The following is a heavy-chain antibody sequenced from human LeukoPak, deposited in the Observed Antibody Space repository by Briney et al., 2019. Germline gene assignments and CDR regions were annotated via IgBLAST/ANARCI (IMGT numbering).Heavy chain of an antibody. CDR2: IYHSGST. Sequence: SETLSLTCTVSGYSISSGYYWGWIRQLPGKGLEWIGSIYHSGSTYYNPSLKSRVTISVDTSKNQFSLKLSSVTAADTAVYYCARDPPGELDYWGQGTLVTVSS. V-gene: IGHV4-38-2*02. CDR3: ARDPPGELDY. J-gene: IGHJ4*02. CDR1: GYSISSGYY. D-gene: IGHD3-16*01.